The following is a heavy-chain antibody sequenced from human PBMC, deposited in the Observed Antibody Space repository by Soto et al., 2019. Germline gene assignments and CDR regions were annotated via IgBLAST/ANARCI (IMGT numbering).Heavy chain of an antibody. J-gene: IGHJ5*02. CDR1: EITFRYYA. CDR2: ISYDGSNK. D-gene: IGHD3-16*01. Sequence: PGGSLRLSCAASEITFRYYAMNWVRQAPGKGLEWVAIISYDGSNKYYADSVKGRFTISRDNSKNILYLQMNSLRAEDTAVYFCATTYTHSNNNWFDPWGQGTLVTVSS. CDR3: ATTYTHSNNNWFDP. V-gene: IGHV3-30-3*01.